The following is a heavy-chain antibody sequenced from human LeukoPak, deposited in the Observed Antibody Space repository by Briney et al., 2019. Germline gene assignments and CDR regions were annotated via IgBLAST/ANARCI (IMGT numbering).Heavy chain of an antibody. Sequence: GRSLRLSCIASGFTFGDYAMSWFRQAPGKGLEWVAFIRYDGSNKYYADSVKGRFTISRDNSKNTLYLQMNSLRAEDTAVYYCAKIPPGYCSSTSCYREPYFDYWGQGTLVTVSS. D-gene: IGHD2-2*01. J-gene: IGHJ4*02. CDR3: AKIPPGYCSSTSCYREPYFDY. CDR2: IRYDGSNK. CDR1: GFTFGDYA. V-gene: IGHV3-30*02.